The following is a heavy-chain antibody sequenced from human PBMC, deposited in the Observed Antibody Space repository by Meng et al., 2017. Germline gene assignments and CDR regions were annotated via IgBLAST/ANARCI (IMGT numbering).Heavy chain of an antibody. Sequence: GQLVGSGGGLCKPGGSLGLSCAASGLTVSSNYMSWVRQAPGKGLVWVSRINSDGSSTSYADSVKGRFTISRDNAKNTLYLQMNSLRAEDTAVYYCARDRSSSGFDYWGQGTLVTVSS. V-gene: IGHV3-74*01. CDR2: INSDGSST. CDR3: ARDRSSSGFDY. J-gene: IGHJ4*02. CDR1: GLTVSSNY. D-gene: IGHD6-19*01.